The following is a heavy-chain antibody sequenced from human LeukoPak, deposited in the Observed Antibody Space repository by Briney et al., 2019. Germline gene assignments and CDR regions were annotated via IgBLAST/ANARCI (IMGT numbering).Heavy chain of an antibody. V-gene: IGHV3-7*03. D-gene: IGHD3-10*01. J-gene: IGHJ4*02. CDR1: GLSFTSYW. CDR3: GSTVREGEDQ. CDR2: INQHGDEK. Sequence: PGGSLRLSCAASGLSFTSYWMTWVRQAPGKGLESVANINQHGDEKYYVDSVKGRFTISRDNAKNSVYLQMNSLRAEDTAVYYCGSTVREGEDQWGQGTLVTVSS.